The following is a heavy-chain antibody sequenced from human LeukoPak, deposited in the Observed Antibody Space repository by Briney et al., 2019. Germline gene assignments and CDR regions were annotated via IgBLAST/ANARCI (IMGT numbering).Heavy chain of an antibody. V-gene: IGHV3-23*01. Sequence: GGSLRLSCVASRFTFSNYVMNWVRQAPGKGLQWVASISIGTGSTYYADFVKGRFTISRDTSRNTLYLQMNSLEIEDTAVYYCAKSGRASDYWGQGTLVTVSS. J-gene: IGHJ4*02. CDR3: AKSGRASDY. CDR1: RFTFSNYV. D-gene: IGHD3-10*01. CDR2: ISIGTGST.